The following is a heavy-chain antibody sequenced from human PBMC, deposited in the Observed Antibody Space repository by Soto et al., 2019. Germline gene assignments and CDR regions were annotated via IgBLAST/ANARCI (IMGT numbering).Heavy chain of an antibody. V-gene: IGHV3-48*02. Sequence: GGSLRLSCAASGFTLTHYSMNWVRQAPGKGLEWVAYISSSSNNIYYADSVKGRFTISRDNVKNSVDLQMNSLRDEDTAVYYCARDARREVTSFLNYWGPGILVPVSS. J-gene: IGHJ4*02. CDR1: GFTLTHYS. CDR3: ARDARREVTSFLNY. CDR2: ISSSSNNI. D-gene: IGHD2-21*02.